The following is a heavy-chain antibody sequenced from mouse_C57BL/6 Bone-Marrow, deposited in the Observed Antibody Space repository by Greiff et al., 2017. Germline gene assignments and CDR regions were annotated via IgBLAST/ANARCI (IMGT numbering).Heavy chain of an antibody. J-gene: IGHJ3*01. CDR2: ISYDGSN. V-gene: IGHV3-6*01. CDR1: GYSITSGYY. Sequence: EVKLEESGPGLVKPSQSLSLTCSVTGYSITSGYYWNWIRQFPGNKLEWMGYISYDGSNNYNPSLKNRIPITRDTSKNQFFLKLNSVTTEDTATYYGARVDGYYVWFAYWGQGTLVTVSA. CDR3: ARVDGYYVWFAY. D-gene: IGHD2-3*01.